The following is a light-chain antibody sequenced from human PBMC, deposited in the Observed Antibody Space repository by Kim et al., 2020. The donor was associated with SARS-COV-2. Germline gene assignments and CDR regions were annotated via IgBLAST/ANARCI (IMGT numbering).Light chain of an antibody. CDR2: AAS. Sequence: ASVGDRITITCRASQGIANYLALFQHKPGKAPKSLIYAASSLRSGVPSKFSGSGSGTDFTLTINSLQPEDSATYYCQQYYSYPWTFGQGTKVDIK. J-gene: IGKJ1*01. CDR3: QQYYSYPWT. V-gene: IGKV1-16*02. CDR1: QGIANY.